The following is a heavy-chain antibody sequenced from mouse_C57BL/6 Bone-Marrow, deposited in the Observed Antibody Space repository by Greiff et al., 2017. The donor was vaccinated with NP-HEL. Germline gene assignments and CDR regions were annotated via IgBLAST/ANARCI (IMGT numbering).Heavy chain of an antibody. Sequence: EVQRVESGPGLAKPSQTLSLTCSVTGYSITSDYWNWIRKFPGNKLEYMGYISYSGSTYYNPSLKSRISITRDTSKNQYYLQLNSVTTEDTATYYCARYRFYYGNSWYFDVWGTGTTVTVSS. CDR3: ARYRFYYGNSWYFDV. CDR2: ISYSGST. D-gene: IGHD2-1*01. V-gene: IGHV3-8*01. CDR1: GYSITSDY. J-gene: IGHJ1*03.